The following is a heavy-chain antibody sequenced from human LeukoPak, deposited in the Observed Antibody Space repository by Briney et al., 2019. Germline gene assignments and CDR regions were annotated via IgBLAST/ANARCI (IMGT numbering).Heavy chain of an antibody. D-gene: IGHD5-18*01. CDR1: GYTFTGYY. CDR3: ARGRNMVNRKPKDAFDI. V-gene: IGHV1-2*02. Sequence: ASVKVSFKASGYTFTGYYMHWVRQAPGQGLEWMGWINPNSGGTNYAQKFQGRVTMTRDTSISTAYMELSRLRSDDTAVYYCARGRNMVNRKPKDAFDIWGQGTMVTVSS. J-gene: IGHJ3*02. CDR2: INPNSGGT.